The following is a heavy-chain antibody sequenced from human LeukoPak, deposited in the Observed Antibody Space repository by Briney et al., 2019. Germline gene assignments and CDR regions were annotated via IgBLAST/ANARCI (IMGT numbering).Heavy chain of an antibody. Sequence: PGGSLRLSCAASGFTFSSYAMSWVRQAPGKGLEWVSAIRGSGGSTYYADSVKGRFTISRDNSKNTLYLQMNSLRAEDTAVYYCAKERFSSWPRLKSPNYWGQGTLVTVSS. CDR3: AKERFSSWPRLKSPNY. V-gene: IGHV3-23*01. CDR1: GFTFSSYA. J-gene: IGHJ4*02. CDR2: IRGSGGST. D-gene: IGHD6-13*01.